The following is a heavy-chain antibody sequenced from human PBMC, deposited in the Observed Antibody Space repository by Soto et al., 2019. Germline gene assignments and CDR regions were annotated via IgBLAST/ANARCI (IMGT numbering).Heavy chain of an antibody. Sequence: QVQLVQSGAEVKKPGSSVKVSCKASGGTFSSYAISWVRQAPGQGLEWMGGIIPIFGTASYAQKFQGSVTITADESTGTAYKELGSLSSQDTAVQYCASDDKHTGLATWGEGTLVTVS. CDR3: ASDDKHTGLAT. D-gene: IGHD2-8*02. CDR2: IIPIFGTA. J-gene: IGHJ5*02. CDR1: GGTFSSYA. V-gene: IGHV1-69*12.